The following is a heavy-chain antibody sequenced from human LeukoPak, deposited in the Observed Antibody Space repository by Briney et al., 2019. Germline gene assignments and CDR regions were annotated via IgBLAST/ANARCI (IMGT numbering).Heavy chain of an antibody. D-gene: IGHD3-22*01. CDR3: AIPALEGSSGYYDAFDI. J-gene: IGHJ3*02. CDR1: GGTFSSYA. V-gene: IGHV1-69*05. CDR2: IIPIFGTA. Sequence: ASVKVSCKASGGTFSSYAISWVRQAPGQGLEWMGRIIPIFGTANYAQKFQGRVTITTDESTSTAYMELSSLRSEDTAVYYCAIPALEGSSGYYDAFDIWGQGTMVTVSS.